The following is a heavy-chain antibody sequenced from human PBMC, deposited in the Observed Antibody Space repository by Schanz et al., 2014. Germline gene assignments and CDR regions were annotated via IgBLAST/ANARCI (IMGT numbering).Heavy chain of an antibody. CDR1: GYTFTSYD. Sequence: QVQLVQSGAEVKKPGASVKVSCKASGYTFTSYDINWVRQATGQGLEWMGWMNSETGNTGYTQKFQGRITMTTTTTITTTYLKLSSLRSGDTAVYYCARGPSTGAFDSWGQGTMVTVSS. J-gene: IGHJ3*02. CDR3: ARGPSTGAFDS. V-gene: IGHV1-8*01. CDR2: MNSETGNT.